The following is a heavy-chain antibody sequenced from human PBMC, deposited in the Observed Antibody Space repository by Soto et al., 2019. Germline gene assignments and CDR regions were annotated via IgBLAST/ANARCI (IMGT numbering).Heavy chain of an antibody. D-gene: IGHD6-19*01. V-gene: IGHV4-59*01. CDR1: GGSISSGY. Sequence: SETLSLTCTVSGGSISSGYWSWIRQPPGKGLEWIGYFHDSGFTNCNTSLRRRVTISVDTSNNQLSLKLTSVTAADTAVYYCAKESIGGWVLHWGQGTLVTVSS. J-gene: IGHJ4*02. CDR2: FHDSGFT. CDR3: AKESIGGWVLH.